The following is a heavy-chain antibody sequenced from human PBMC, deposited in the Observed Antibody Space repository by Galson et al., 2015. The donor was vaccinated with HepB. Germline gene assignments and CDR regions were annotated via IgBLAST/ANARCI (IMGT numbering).Heavy chain of an antibody. D-gene: IGHD1-26*01. CDR3: ARGRGTYSGSAGDHPFDY. CDR2: INAGNGNT. CDR1: GYTFTSSA. Sequence: CKASGYTFTSSAMHWVRQAPGQRLEWMGWINAGNGNTKYSQKFQGRVTITRDTSASTAYMELSSLRSEDTAVYYCARGRGTYSGSAGDHPFDYWGQGTLVTVSS. V-gene: IGHV1-3*01. J-gene: IGHJ4*02.